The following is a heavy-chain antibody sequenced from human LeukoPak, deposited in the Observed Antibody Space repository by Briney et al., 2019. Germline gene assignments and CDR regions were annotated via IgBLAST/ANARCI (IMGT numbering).Heavy chain of an antibody. CDR3: AREDTYYDILTGPTARTYFDY. Sequence: SETLSLTCTVSGGSISSYYWSWIRQPPGKGLEWIGYIYYSGSANYNPSLKSRVTISVDTSKNQFSLKLSSVTAADTAVYYCAREDTYYDILTGPTARTYFDYWGQGTLVTVSS. V-gene: IGHV4-59*12. CDR2: IYYSGSA. CDR1: GGSISSYY. D-gene: IGHD3-9*01. J-gene: IGHJ4*02.